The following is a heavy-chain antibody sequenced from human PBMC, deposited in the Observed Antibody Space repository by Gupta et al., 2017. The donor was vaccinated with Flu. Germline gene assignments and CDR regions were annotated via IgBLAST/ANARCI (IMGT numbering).Heavy chain of an antibody. CDR2: ITGSSRNS. Sequence: EVQMVESGGGLVKPGGSLRLSCEGPGFTFSDYSMNWVRQSPGKGLEWVSSITGSSRNSYYSDSVRGRFTISRDNARNSLYLQMNNLRAEDTGVFFCARGAASGTVDYWGQGTLVTVSS. CDR1: GFTFSDYS. CDR3: ARGAASGTVDY. J-gene: IGHJ4*02. V-gene: IGHV3-21*01. D-gene: IGHD6-13*01.